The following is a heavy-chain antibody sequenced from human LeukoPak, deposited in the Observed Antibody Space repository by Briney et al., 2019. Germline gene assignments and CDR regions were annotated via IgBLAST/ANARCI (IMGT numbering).Heavy chain of an antibody. CDR1: GYTFTGYY. Sequence: GASVKVSCKASGYTFTGYYMHWVRQAPGQGLEWMGWINPNSGGTNYAQKFQGRVTMTRNTSISTAYMELSSLRSEDTAVYYCARAYYDFWSGYYLGYHYYYGMDVWGQGTTVTVSS. CDR3: ARAYYDFWSGYYLGYHYYYGMDV. J-gene: IGHJ6*02. CDR2: INPNSGGT. D-gene: IGHD3-3*01. V-gene: IGHV1-2*02.